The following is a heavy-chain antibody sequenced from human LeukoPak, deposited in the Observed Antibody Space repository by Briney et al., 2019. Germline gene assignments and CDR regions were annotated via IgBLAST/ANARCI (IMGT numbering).Heavy chain of an antibody. CDR1: GGTFISYA. D-gene: IGHD3-22*01. CDR2: ITPIFGTA. Sequence: SVKVSCKASGGTFISYAISWVRQAPGQGVEWMGGITPIFGTANYAQKFQGRVTITADESTSTAYMELSSLRSEDTAVYYCARKGLGGYYSNYFDYWGQGTLVTVSS. CDR3: ARKGLGGYYSNYFDY. J-gene: IGHJ4*02. V-gene: IGHV1-69*13.